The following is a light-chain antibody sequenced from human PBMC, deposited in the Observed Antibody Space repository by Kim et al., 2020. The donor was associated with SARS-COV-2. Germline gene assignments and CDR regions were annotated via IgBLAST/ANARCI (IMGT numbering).Light chain of an antibody. Sequence: EIVLTQSPGTLSLSPGERATLSCRASQTISRNQLAWYQHKPGQAPRLLIYGASSRATGIPDRFSGRGSGTDFSLTISRLEPEDCAVYYYQQYGNSRTFGQGTKVDIK. V-gene: IGKV3-20*01. CDR1: QTISRNQ. CDR3: QQYGNSRT. CDR2: GAS. J-gene: IGKJ1*01.